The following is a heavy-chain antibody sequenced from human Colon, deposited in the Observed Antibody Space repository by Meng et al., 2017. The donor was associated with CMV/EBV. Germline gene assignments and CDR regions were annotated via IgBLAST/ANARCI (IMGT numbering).Heavy chain of an antibody. V-gene: IGHV3-30*02. J-gene: IGHJ3*02. D-gene: IGHD2-2*01. CDR2: IRYDGSNK. CDR1: FTFSSYG. Sequence: FTFSSYGMHWVRQAPGKWLEWVAFIRYDGSNKYYADSVKGRFTISRDNSKNTLYLQMNSLRAEDTAVYYCAKLAEEHQLLPGAAFDIWGQGTMVTVSS. CDR3: AKLAEEHQLLPGAAFDI.